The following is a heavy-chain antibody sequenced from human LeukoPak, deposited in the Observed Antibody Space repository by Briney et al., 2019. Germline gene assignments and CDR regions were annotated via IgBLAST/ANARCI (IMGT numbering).Heavy chain of an antibody. V-gene: IGHV3-21*01. CDR3: AREPDITMLRGVSLKFDS. D-gene: IGHD3-10*01. CDR1: GFTFSTYT. CDR2: ISSSSNYL. J-gene: IGHJ4*02. Sequence: KAGGSLRLSCAASGFTFSTYTMNWVRQAPGKGLEWVSSISSSSNYLFYADSVKGRFTISRDNAKNSLYLQMNSLRAEDAAVYYCAREPDITMLRGVSLKFDSWGQGTLVTVSS.